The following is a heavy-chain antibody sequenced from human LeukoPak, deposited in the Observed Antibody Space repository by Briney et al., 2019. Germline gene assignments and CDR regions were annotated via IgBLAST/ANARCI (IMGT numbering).Heavy chain of an antibody. J-gene: IGHJ6*02. CDR1: GGSFSGYY. CDR3: ARRARYCSSTSCPRPNYYYYYGMDV. V-gene: IGHV4-34*01. CDR2: INHSEST. Sequence: SETLSLTCAVYGGSFSGYYWSWIRQPPGKGLEWIGEINHSESTNYNPSLKSRLTISVDTSKNQFSLKLSSVTAADTAVYYCARRARYCSSTSCPRPNYYYYYGMDVWGQGTTVTVSS. D-gene: IGHD2-2*01.